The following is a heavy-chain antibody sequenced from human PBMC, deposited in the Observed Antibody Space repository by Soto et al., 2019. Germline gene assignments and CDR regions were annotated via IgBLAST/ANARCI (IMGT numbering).Heavy chain of an antibody. D-gene: IGHD3-10*01. V-gene: IGHV3-53*02. J-gene: IGHJ6*02. Sequence: EVQLVETGGGLIQPGGSLRLSCAASGFTVSSNYMSWVRQAPGKGLEWVSVIYSGGSTYYADSVKGRFTISRDNSKNTLYLQMNSLRAEDTAVYYYARDNYYGSGSYYRSPTNYYYGMDVWGQGTTVTVSS. CDR2: IYSGGST. CDR3: ARDNYYGSGSYYRSPTNYYYGMDV. CDR1: GFTVSSNY.